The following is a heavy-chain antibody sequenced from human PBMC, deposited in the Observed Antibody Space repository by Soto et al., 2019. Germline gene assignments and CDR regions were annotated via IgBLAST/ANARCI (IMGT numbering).Heavy chain of an antibody. J-gene: IGHJ4*02. CDR2: INPNSGGT. D-gene: IGHD3-10*01. CDR3: ARLYYGSGNYYLY. V-gene: IGHV1-2*04. CDR1: GYTFTGYY. Sequence: ASVKVSCKASGYTFTGYYMHWVRQAPGQGLEWMGWINPNSGGTNYAQKFQGWVTMTRDTSISTAYMELSRLRSDDTAVYYCARLYYGSGNYYLYWGQGTLVTVSS.